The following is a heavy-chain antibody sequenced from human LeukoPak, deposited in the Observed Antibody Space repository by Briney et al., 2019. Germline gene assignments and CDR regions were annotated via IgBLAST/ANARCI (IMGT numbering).Heavy chain of an antibody. V-gene: IGHV4-39*01. D-gene: IGHD5-24*01. CDR1: SGSISSSCSY. J-gene: IGHJ4*02. CDR2: IYYSGSS. Sequence: PSETLSLTCSVSSGSISSSCSYWGWIRQPPGKGLEWIGSIYYSGSSFDNPALKSRVTISVDTSKNQFSLKLSSVTAADTAVYYCARHRSGWLQSSFDYWGQGTLVTVSS. CDR3: ARHRSGWLQSSFDY.